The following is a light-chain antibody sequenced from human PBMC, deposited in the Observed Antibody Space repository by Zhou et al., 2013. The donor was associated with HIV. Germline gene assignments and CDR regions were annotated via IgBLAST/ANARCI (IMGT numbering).Light chain of an antibody. CDR1: QGISNF. V-gene: IGKV1-27*01. Sequence: DIQMTQSPSSLSASEGDRVTITCRASQGISNFLAWYQQKPGKVPKLLIYATSTLQSGVPSRFSGSGSGTDYTLTISSLQPEDFANYYCQQAHSFPYTFGQGTKVETK. J-gene: IGKJ2*01. CDR2: ATS. CDR3: QQAHSFPYT.